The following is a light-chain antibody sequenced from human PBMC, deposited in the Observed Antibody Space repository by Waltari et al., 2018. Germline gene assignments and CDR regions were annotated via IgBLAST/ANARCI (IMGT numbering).Light chain of an antibody. J-gene: IGKJ1*01. Sequence: VLTPSPGTLSLAPGERATLSCRASQSVSRTLAWYQQKPGQAPSLLIYAASTRATGIPDRFSGSRSGTDFSLTISRLEPEDFAVYYCQHYVRLPATFGQGTKVEIK. CDR2: AAS. CDR1: QSVSRT. CDR3: QHYVRLPAT. V-gene: IGKV3-20*01.